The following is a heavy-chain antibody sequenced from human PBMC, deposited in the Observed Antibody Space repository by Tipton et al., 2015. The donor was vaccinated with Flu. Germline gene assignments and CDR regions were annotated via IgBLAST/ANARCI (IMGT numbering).Heavy chain of an antibody. CDR1: GFPLSDYP. V-gene: IGHV3-23*01. D-gene: IGHD3-22*01. CDR2: VSTLSRP. Sequence: RLSCVASGFPLSDYPLSWVRQAPGKGLEWVSLVSTLSRPHYAESVQGRFTISRDNAQNTMYLQMDSLRAEDTAVYYCAIDFDSSGRYGDNWFDPWGQGTLVTVSS. J-gene: IGHJ5*02. CDR3: AIDFDSSGRYGDNWFDP.